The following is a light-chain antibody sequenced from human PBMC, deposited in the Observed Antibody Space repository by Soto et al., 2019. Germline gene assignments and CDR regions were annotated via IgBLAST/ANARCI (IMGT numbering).Light chain of an antibody. CDR3: QQFNDYPIT. CDR1: QGISNY. Sequence: DIQLTQSPSFLSASVGDRVTISCRASQGISNYLGWYQQKPGKAPKLVINAASTLQSGVPSRFSVSGSGTEFTLTISSLQPEDFATYYCQQFNDYPITFGQGTRLEIK. CDR2: AAS. V-gene: IGKV1-9*01. J-gene: IGKJ5*01.